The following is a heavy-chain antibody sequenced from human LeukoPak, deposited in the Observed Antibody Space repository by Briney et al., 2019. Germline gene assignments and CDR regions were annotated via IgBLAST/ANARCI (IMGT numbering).Heavy chain of an antibody. V-gene: IGHV4-59*01. J-gene: IGHJ4*02. CDR3: ARGPTRYYFDY. D-gene: IGHD3-9*01. CDR1: GGSSNNYY. CDR2: IYYSGST. Sequence: SETLSLTCTVSGGSSNNYYWSCIRQPPGKGLEWIAYIYYSGSTNCNPSLKSRVTISIDTSKNQFSLKLSSVTAADTAVYYCARGPTRYYFDYWGQGTPVTVSS.